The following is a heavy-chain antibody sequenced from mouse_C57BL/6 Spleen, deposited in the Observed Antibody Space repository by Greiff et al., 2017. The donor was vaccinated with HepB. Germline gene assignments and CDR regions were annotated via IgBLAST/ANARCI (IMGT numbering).Heavy chain of an antibody. CDR2: ISDGGSYT. V-gene: IGHV5-4*01. CDR3: ARGEVPAWFAY. J-gene: IGHJ3*01. CDR1: GFTFSSYA. Sequence: EVQRVESGGGLVKPGGSLKLSCAASGFTFSSYAMSWVRQTPEKRLEWVATISDGGSYTYYPDNVKGRFTISRDNAKNNLYLQMSHLKAEDTAMYYCARGEVPAWFAYWGQGTLVTVSA.